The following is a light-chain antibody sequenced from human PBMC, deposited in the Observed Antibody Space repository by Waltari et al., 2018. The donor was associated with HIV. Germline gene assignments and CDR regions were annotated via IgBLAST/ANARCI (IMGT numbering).Light chain of an antibody. Sequence: QSALPQPASVSGSPGHSTPTSCTGTSRYLGGYHPVSGYQQHPAKAPKVIIYDVSNPPSGVSSRFSGSKSGNTASLTISGLQAEDAADYYCTSYTTINTYDFGTGTKVTVL. V-gene: IGLV2-14*03. CDR2: DVS. CDR1: SRYLGGYHP. J-gene: IGLJ1*01. CDR3: TSYTTINTYD.